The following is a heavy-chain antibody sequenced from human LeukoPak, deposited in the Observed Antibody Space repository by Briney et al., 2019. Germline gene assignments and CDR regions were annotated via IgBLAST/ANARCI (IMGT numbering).Heavy chain of an antibody. CDR3: ARVEVPRDINDWYFDL. CDR1: GYSIAHGFF. D-gene: IGHD2-15*01. Sequence: SETLSLTCTVSGYSIAHGFFWAWILQPPGGGLEWIGSLYHSGTTYYNTSLRSRISTSVDTSKNQFSLKLRLVTAADTAVYYCARVEVPRDINDWYFDLWGRGTLATVSS. V-gene: IGHV4-38-2*02. J-gene: IGHJ2*01. CDR2: LYHSGTT.